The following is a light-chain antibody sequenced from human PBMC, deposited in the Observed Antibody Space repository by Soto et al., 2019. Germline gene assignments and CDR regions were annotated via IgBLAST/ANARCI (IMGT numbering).Light chain of an antibody. V-gene: IGKV3-20*01. CDR2: GAS. J-gene: IGKJ5*01. CDR1: QSVSNSY. CDR3: QQYVSSPIT. Sequence: EIVLTQSPGTLSLSPGERATLSCRASQSVSNSYLAWYQQKPVQSPRLLIYGASSRATGIPDRFSGSGSGTDFALTISRLEPEDFAVYYCQQYVSSPITFGQGTRLEIK.